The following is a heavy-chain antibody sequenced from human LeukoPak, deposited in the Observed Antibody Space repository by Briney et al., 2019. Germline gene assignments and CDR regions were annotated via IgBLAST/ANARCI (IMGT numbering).Heavy chain of an antibody. Sequence: GESLKISCKGSGYSFTSYWIGWVGQLPGKGLERMGIIYPGDSDTRYSPSYQGQVTISADKSISTAYLQWNSLKASDSAMYYCARRVYATNSFDYWGQGTLVTVSS. CDR3: ARRVYATNSFDY. V-gene: IGHV5-51*01. J-gene: IGHJ4*02. CDR2: IYPGDSDT. D-gene: IGHD2-8*01. CDR1: GYSFTSYW.